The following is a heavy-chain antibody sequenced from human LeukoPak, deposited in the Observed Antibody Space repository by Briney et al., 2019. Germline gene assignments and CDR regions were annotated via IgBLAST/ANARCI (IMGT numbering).Heavy chain of an antibody. CDR2: INHSGST. CDR1: GGSFSGYY. CDR3: ARRLRGYYDSSGYYRHIDY. V-gene: IGHV4-34*01. J-gene: IGHJ4*02. D-gene: IGHD3-22*01. Sequence: SETLSLTCAVYGGSFSGYYWSWIRQPPGKWLEWIGEINHSGSTNYNPSLKSRVTISVDTSKNQFSLKLSSVTAADTAVYYCARRLRGYYDSSGYYRHIDYWGQGTLVTVSS.